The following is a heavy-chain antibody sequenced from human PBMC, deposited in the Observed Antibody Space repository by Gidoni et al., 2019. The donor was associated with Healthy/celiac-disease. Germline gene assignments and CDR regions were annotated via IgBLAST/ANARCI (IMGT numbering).Heavy chain of an antibody. D-gene: IGHD2-2*03. J-gene: IGHJ4*02. CDR1: GFSLSTSGMC. CDR3: ARILLDGRGDY. CDR2: LDWDDDK. V-gene: IGHV2-70*15. Sequence: QVTLRESGPALVKPTQTLPLTCTFSGFSLSTSGMCVSWIRQPPGKALEWLARLDWDDDKYYSTSLKTRLTISKDTSKNRGVLTMTNMDPVDTATYYCARILLDGRGDYWGQGTLVTVSS.